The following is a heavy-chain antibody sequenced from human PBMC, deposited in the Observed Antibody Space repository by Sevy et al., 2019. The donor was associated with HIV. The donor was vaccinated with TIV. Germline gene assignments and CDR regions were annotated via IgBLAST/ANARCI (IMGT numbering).Heavy chain of an antibody. V-gene: IGHV3-7*03. Sequence: GGSLRLSCVASGFTFSNYWMSWVRQAPGKGLEWVANIKRDGSEKYYVASVKGRFTISRDNDKTSLYLQMNSLRDEDTAVYYCAKYSSGWYYFDYWGQGTLVTVSS. CDR2: IKRDGSEK. CDR3: AKYSSGWYYFDY. J-gene: IGHJ4*02. D-gene: IGHD6-19*01. CDR1: GFTFSNYW.